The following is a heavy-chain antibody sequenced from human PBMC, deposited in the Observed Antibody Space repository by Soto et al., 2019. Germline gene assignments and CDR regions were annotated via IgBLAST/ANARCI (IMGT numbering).Heavy chain of an antibody. D-gene: IGHD3-3*01. J-gene: IGHJ5*02. CDR2: IYYSGST. CDR3: ARVQGFFVPPNLFDP. Sequence: SETLSLTCTVSGGSISSYYWSWIRQPPGKGLEWIGYIYYSGSTNYNPSLKSRVTISVDTSKNQFSLKLSSVTAADTAVYYCARVQGFFVPPNLFDPWGQGTPVLVSS. CDR1: GGSISSYY. V-gene: IGHV4-59*01.